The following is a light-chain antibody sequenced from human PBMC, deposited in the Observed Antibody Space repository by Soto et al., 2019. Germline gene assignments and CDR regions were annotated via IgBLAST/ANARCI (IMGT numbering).Light chain of an antibody. CDR1: QSVSSSY. J-gene: IGKJ1*01. CDR2: GAS. V-gene: IGKV3-20*01. Sequence: EIVLTQSPGTLSLSPGERATLSCRASQSVSSSYLAWYQQKPGQAPRLLIYGASSRATGIPDRFSGSGSGTDFTLTISRLEPADFAVYYCQQYGSSPVTFGKGTKVEIK. CDR3: QQYGSSPVT.